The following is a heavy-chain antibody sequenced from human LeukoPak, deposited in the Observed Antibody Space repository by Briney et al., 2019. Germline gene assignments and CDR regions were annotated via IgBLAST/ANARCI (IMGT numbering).Heavy chain of an antibody. CDR1: GYTFTGYY. CDR3: ARGARVVVIEKALGY. D-gene: IGHD3-22*01. J-gene: IGHJ4*02. Sequence: ASVKVSCKASGYTFTGYYMHWVRQAPGQGLEWMGRITPNSGGTNYAQKFQGRVTMTRDTSISTAYMELSRLRSDDTAVYYCARGARVVVIEKALGYWGQGTLVTVSS. V-gene: IGHV1-2*06. CDR2: ITPNSGGT.